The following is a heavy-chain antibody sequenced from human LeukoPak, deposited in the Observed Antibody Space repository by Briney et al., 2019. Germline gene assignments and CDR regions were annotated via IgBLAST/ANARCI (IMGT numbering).Heavy chain of an antibody. J-gene: IGHJ4*02. V-gene: IGHV1-2*02. CDR2: INSNSGGT. Sequence: ASVKVSCKASGYTFTDYYMHWVRQAPGQGLEWMGWINSNSGGTSYAQKFQGRVTMTRDTSISTAYMELRRLRSDDTAVYYCARDAGGCSGGSCHTLFDYWGQGTLVTVSS. D-gene: IGHD2-15*01. CDR1: GYTFTDYY. CDR3: ARDAGGCSGGSCHTLFDY.